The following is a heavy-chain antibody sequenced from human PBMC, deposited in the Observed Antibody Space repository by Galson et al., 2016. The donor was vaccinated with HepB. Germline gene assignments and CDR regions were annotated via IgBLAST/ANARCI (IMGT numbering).Heavy chain of an antibody. CDR3: ARAIGYDYVWGSYRNNWFDP. D-gene: IGHD3-16*02. V-gene: IGHV4-59*01. J-gene: IGHJ5*02. CDR2: IHHSGST. Sequence: SETLSLTCGVYGGSFIYYHWTWIRQPPGMGLEWIAYIHHSGSTKYNPSLKSRVTMSLDMSKNQFSLKLTSVTAANTAVYFCARAIGYDYVWGSYRNNWFDPWGPGILVIVSS. CDR1: GGSFIYYH.